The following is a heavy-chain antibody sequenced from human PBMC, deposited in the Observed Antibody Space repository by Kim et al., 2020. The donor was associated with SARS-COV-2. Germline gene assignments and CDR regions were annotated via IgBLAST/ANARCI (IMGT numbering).Heavy chain of an antibody. D-gene: IGHD1-1*01. Sequence: GGSLRLTCTASGFAFDTYAMHWVRQAPGKGLEWVATIAYGGNNAHYVDSVKGRFTLSRDNSQNMVFLQMDSLRPEDTAVYYCARGGCYRDTTGSQSDFWG. V-gene: IGHV3-30*04. CDR3: ARGGCYRDTTGSQSDF. CDR2: IAYGGNNA. CDR1: GFAFDTYA. J-gene: IGHJ6*01.